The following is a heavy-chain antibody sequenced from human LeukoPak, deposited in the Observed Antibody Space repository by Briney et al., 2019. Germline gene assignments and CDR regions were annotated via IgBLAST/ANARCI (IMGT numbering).Heavy chain of an antibody. CDR3: TTDVHWTGTTLRRFDY. D-gene: IGHD1-1*01. V-gene: IGHV3-15*01. Sequence: GGSLRLSCAASGFTFSNAWMSWVRQAPGKELEWVGRIKSKTDGGTTDYAAPVKGRFTISRDDSKNTLYLQMNSLKTEDTAVYYCTTDVHWTGTTLRRFDYWGQGTLVTVSS. J-gene: IGHJ4*02. CDR1: GFTFSNAW. CDR2: IKSKTDGGTT.